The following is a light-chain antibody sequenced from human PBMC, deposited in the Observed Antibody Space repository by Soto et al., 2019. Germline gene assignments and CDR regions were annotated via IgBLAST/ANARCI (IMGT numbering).Light chain of an antibody. CDR3: QQRSNPYT. J-gene: IGKJ2*01. V-gene: IGKV3-11*01. CDR1: QSVSRY. CDR2: DAS. Sequence: EIVLTQSPATLSLSPGERATISCRASQSVSRYLAWYQQKPGQAPRLLIYDASNRATGIPARFSGSGSGTDFTLTISSLEPEDFAVYYCQQRSNPYTFGQGTKLEIK.